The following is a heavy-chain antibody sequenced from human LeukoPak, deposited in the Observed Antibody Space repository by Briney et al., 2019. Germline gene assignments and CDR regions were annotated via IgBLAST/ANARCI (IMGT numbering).Heavy chain of an antibody. CDR1: GFTFSSYE. J-gene: IGHJ3*02. V-gene: IGHV3-48*03. D-gene: IGHD6-19*01. Sequence: GGSLRLSCAASGFTFSSYEMHWVRQAPGKGLEWVSYISSRGSMIYYADSVKGRFTISRDNAKNSLYLHMKSLRAEDTAVYFCARPLSGWSAFGIWGRGTMVTVSS. CDR2: ISSRGSMI. CDR3: ARPLSGWSAFGI.